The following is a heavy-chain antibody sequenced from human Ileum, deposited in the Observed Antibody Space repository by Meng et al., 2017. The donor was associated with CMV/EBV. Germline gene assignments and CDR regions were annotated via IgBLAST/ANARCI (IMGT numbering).Heavy chain of an antibody. J-gene: IGHJ5*02. CDR1: GFTLRTHP. Sequence: GESLKISCAASGFTLRTHPVHWVRQAPGKGLEWVALISPDGDDKFYEDSVKGRFTISRDNSKDTVFLQMNFLRIEDTAVYYCAGDRGSPDVHYWARNFFDPWGQGTLVTVSS. CDR3: AGDRGSPDVHYWARNFFDP. D-gene: IGHD2-15*01. CDR2: ISPDGDDK. V-gene: IGHV3-30*04.